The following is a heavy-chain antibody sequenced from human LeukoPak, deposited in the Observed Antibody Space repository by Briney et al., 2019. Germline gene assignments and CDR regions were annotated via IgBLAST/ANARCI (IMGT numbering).Heavy chain of an antibody. Sequence: PGGSLRLSCAASGFTFSSYWMSWVRQAPGKGLEWVANIKQDGSEKYYVDSVKGRFTISRDNAKNSLYLQMNSLRAEDTAVYYCARFMVGPRGGMDVWGQGTTVTVSS. CDR1: GFTFSSYW. CDR3: ARFMVGPRGGMDV. D-gene: IGHD3-10*01. CDR2: IKQDGSEK. J-gene: IGHJ6*02. V-gene: IGHV3-7*01.